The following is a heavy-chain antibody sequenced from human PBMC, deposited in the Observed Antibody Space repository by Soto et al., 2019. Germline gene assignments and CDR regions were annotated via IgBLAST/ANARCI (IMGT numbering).Heavy chain of an antibody. D-gene: IGHD5-18*01. J-gene: IGHJ6*02. CDR2: IIPIFGTA. V-gene: IGHV1-69*13. CDR1: GGTFGSYA. CDR3: ARSGTAMVRSYYYYGMDV. Sequence: GASVKVSCKASGGTFGSYAISWVRQAPGQGLEWMGGIIPIFGTANYAQKFQGRVTITADESTSTAYMELSSLRSEDTAVYYCARSGTAMVRSYYYYGMDVWGQGTTVTVSS.